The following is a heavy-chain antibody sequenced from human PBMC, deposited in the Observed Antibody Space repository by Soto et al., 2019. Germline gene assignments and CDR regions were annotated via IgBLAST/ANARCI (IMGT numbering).Heavy chain of an antibody. Sequence: GGSLRLSCSASGFTFSSYAMHWVRQAPGKGLEYVSAISSNGGSTYYANSVKGRFTISRDNSKNTLYLQMSSLRAEDTAVYYCVKDERDCGGDCYSVGYFDYWGQGTLVTVSS. CDR3: VKDERDCGGDCYSVGYFDY. CDR2: ISSNGGST. V-gene: IGHV3-64D*08. CDR1: GFTFSSYA. D-gene: IGHD2-21*02. J-gene: IGHJ4*02.